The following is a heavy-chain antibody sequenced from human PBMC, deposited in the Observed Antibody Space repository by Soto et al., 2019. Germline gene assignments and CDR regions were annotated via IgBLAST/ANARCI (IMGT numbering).Heavy chain of an antibody. J-gene: IGHJ4*02. Sequence: SETRSRTCTVSGGSILDSTYYWAWIRQSPGKGLEWIGTIFYSGSTNYNPSLKSRVTISVDTSKDQFSLKLSSVTAADTAVYYCARGYGRNFDYWGQGTLVNVS. V-gene: IGHV4-39*07. D-gene: IGHD1-20*01. CDR1: GGSILDSTYY. CDR3: ARGYGRNFDY. CDR2: IFYSGST.